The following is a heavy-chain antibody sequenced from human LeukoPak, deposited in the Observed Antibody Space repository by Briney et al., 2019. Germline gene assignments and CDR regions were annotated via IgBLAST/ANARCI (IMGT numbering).Heavy chain of an antibody. J-gene: IGHJ5*02. D-gene: IGHD3-22*01. CDR1: GYSISSGYC. V-gene: IGHV4-38-2*02. CDR2: IYYSEST. CDR3: ALFGDSSGPTENWFDP. Sequence: SETLSLTCTVSGYSISSGYCWGWLRQPPGKGLGWVGSIYYSESTNYNPSLKSRVTISVDTSKNQFSLKLSSVTAADTAVYYCALFGDSSGPTENWFDPWGQGTLVTVSS.